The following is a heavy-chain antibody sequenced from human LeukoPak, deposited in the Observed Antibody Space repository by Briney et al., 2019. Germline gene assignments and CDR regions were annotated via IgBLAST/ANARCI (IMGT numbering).Heavy chain of an antibody. CDR3: VRGVGVSRFNYFDP. Sequence: GRSLTLSCVASGFTFSSFGMHWVRQAPGKGLEWVAVIWYDASDRYYADSVKGRFTISRDNSKNTLFLQMNSLRDDDTAVYYCVRGVGVSRFNYFDPWGQGTLVVVSS. D-gene: IGHD5-24*01. CDR1: GFTFSSFG. J-gene: IGHJ5*02. V-gene: IGHV3-33*01. CDR2: IWYDASDR.